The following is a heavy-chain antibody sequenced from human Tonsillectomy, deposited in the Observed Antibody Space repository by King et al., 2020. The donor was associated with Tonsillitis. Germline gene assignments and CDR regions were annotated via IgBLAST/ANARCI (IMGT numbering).Heavy chain of an antibody. V-gene: IGHV4-4*02. CDR3: ARMGMRLDAFDI. D-gene: IGHD6-25*01. CDR2: IYHSGST. CDR1: GGSISSSNW. Sequence: VQLQESGPGLVKPWGTLSLTCAVSGGSISSSNWWSWVRQPPGKGLEWIGGIYHSGSTNYNPSLKRRVTISVDKSKNQFSLKLSSVTAAATAVYYCARMGMRLDAFDIWGQGTMVTVSS. J-gene: IGHJ3*02.